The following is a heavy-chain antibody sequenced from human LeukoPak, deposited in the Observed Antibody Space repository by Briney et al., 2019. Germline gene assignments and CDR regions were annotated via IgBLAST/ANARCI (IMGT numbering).Heavy chain of an antibody. Sequence: ASVKVSCKASGYTFTGYYMHWVRQAPGQGLEWMGRINPNSGGTNYAQKFQGRVTITADESTSTAYMELSSLRSEDTAVYYCARDYDSPRSVWGQGTLVTVSS. J-gene: IGHJ4*02. V-gene: IGHV1-2*06. D-gene: IGHD3-22*01. CDR2: INPNSGGT. CDR3: ARDYDSPRSV. CDR1: GYTFTGYY.